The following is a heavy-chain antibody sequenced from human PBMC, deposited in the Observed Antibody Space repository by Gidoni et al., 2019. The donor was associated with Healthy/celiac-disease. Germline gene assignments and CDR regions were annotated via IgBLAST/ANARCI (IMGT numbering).Heavy chain of an antibody. D-gene: IGHD2-15*01. V-gene: IGHV4-31*03. CDR3: ARRFRGGGSEFDP. CDR2: IYYSGST. J-gene: IGHJ5*02. Sequence: QVQLQESGPGLVKPSQTLSLTCTVSGGSISSGGYYWSWIRQHPGKGLEWIGYIYYSGSTYYNPSLKSRVTISEDTSKNQFSLKLSSVTAADTAVYYCARRFRGGGSEFDPWGQGTLVTVSS. CDR1: GGSISSGGYY.